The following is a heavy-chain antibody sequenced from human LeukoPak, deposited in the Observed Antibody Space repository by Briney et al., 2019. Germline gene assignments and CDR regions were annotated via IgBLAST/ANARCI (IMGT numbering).Heavy chain of an antibody. CDR1: GFTFSTYA. Sequence: GGSLRLSCAASGFTFSTYAMSWVRQIPGKGLEWVSAISGSDDGTYYADSVKGRFTISRDDSKNTLYLQLNSLKADDTAIYYCAKDLADHGGNSFDNWGQGTLVTVSS. J-gene: IGHJ4*02. V-gene: IGHV3-23*01. D-gene: IGHD4-23*01. CDR3: AKDLADHGGNSFDN. CDR2: ISGSDDGT.